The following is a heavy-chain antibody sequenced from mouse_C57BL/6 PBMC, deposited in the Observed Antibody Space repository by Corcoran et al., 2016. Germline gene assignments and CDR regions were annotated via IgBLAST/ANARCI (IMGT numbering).Heavy chain of an antibody. V-gene: IGHV1-26*01. CDR1: GYTCTDYY. Sequence: EVQLQQSGPELVKPGASVKISCKASGYTCTDYYMNWVKQSHGKSLEWIGDINPNNGGTSYKQKFKGKATLTVDKSSSTAYMELRSLTSEDSAVYYCARRGYAMDYWGQGTSVTVSS. CDR3: ARRGYAMDY. CDR2: INPNNGGT. J-gene: IGHJ4*01.